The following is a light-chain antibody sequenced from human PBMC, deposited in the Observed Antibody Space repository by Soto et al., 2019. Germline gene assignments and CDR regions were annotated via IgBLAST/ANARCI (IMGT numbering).Light chain of an antibody. Sequence: QSAMTQPASVSGSPGPSITMSCTGTSSDVGGYNYVSWYQQHPGKAPKLMIYDVSNRPSGVSNRFSGSKSGNTASLTISGLQAEDEADYYCSSYTGSSTPLVFGGGTKLTVL. CDR3: SSYTGSSTPLV. CDR1: SSDVGGYNY. CDR2: DVS. V-gene: IGLV2-14*01. J-gene: IGLJ2*01.